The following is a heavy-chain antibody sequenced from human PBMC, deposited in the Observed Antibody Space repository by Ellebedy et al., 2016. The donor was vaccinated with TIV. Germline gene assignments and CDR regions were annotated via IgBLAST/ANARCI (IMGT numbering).Heavy chain of an antibody. V-gene: IGHV3-21*01. J-gene: IGHJ2*01. CDR1: GFTFATYG. CDR2: ISSSSSYI. D-gene: IGHD3-22*01. Sequence: GGSLRLSCAASGFTFATYGVNWVRQAPGKGLEWVSSISSSSSYIYYADSVKGRFTISRDNAKNSLYLQMNSLRAEDTAVYYCARHRNYYDSSGSDSWYFDLWGRGTLVTVSS. CDR3: ARHRNYYDSSGSDSWYFDL.